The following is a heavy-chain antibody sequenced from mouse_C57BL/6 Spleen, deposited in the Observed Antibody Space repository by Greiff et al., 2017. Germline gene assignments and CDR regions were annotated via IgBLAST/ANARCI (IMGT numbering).Heavy chain of an antibody. J-gene: IGHJ4*01. D-gene: IGHD2-3*01. CDR1: GFTFSSYA. CDR2: ISSGGDYI. Sequence: EVKLVESGEGLVKPGGSLKLSCAASGFTFSSYAMSWVRQTPEKRLEWVAYISSGGDYIYYADTVKGRFTISRDNARNTLYLQMSSLKSEDTAMYYCTRDHDGYYYAMDYWGQGTSVTVSS. CDR3: TRDHDGYYYAMDY. V-gene: IGHV5-9-1*02.